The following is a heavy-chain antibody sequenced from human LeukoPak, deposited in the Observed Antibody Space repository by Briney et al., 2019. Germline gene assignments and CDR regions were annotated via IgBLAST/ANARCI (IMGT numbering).Heavy chain of an antibody. V-gene: IGHV4-38-2*02. D-gene: IGHD3-22*01. CDR2: IYHSGST. Sequence: SETLSLTCAVSGYSISSGYYWGWIRQPPGKGLEWIGSIYHSGSTYYNPSLKSRVTISVDTSKNQFSLKLSSVTAADTAVYYCARDRGYYYDSSGYYPYDYWGQGTLVTVSS. J-gene: IGHJ4*02. CDR1: GYSISSGYY. CDR3: ARDRGYYYDSSGYYPYDY.